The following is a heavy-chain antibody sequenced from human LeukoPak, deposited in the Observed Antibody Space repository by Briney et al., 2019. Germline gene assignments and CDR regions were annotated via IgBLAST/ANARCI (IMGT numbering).Heavy chain of an antibody. V-gene: IGHV3-7*01. CDR2: IKQDGSEK. CDR1: GFTFSSYS. Sequence: GGSLGLSCAASGFTFSSYSMNWVRQAPGKGLEWVANIKQDGSEKYYVDSVKGRFTISRDNAKNSLYLQLNSLRAEDTAVYYCASGWYPKGGAFDIWGQGTMVTVSS. J-gene: IGHJ3*02. D-gene: IGHD6-19*01. CDR3: ASGWYPKGGAFDI.